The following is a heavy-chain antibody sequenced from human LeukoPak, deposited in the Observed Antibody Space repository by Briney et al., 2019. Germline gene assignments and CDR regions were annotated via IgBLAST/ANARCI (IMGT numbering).Heavy chain of an antibody. V-gene: IGHV3-11*05. D-gene: IGHD6-25*01. J-gene: IGHJ3*02. CDR2: ISRSSSDT. Sequence: LSLTCTVSGGSISSYYWSWIRQAPGKGLDWVSYISRSSSDTNYADSVKGRFTISRDNAKNSLYLQMNSLRVEDTAVYYCARVQIAATDIDAFDIWGQGTMVTVSS. CDR1: GGSISSYY. CDR3: ARVQIAATDIDAFDI.